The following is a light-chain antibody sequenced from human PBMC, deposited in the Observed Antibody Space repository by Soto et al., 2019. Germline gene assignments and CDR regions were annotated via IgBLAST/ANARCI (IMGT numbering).Light chain of an antibody. J-gene: IGLJ1*01. Sequence: QSVLTQPPSTSGTPGQRVTFSCSGGSSNIGSNTVNWYQHLPGTAPKLLIYSNNQRPSGVPDRFSGSKSGTSASLAVSGLQSEGEADYYCAAWDDTLNGYVFGTGTKVTVL. V-gene: IGLV1-44*01. CDR3: AAWDDTLNGYV. CDR2: SNN. CDR1: SSNIGSNT.